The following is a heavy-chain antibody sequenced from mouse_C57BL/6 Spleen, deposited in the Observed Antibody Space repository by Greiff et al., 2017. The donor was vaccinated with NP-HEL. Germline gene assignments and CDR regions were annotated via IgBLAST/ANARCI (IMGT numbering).Heavy chain of an antibody. Sequence: LVESGAELVRPGTSVKVSCKASGYAFTNYLIEWVKQRPGQGLEWIGVINPGSGGTNYNEKFKGKATLTADKSSSTAYMQLSSLTSEDSAVYFCAGRGYDNFDYWGQGTTLTVSS. D-gene: IGHD2-2*01. V-gene: IGHV1-54*01. CDR3: AGRGYDNFDY. CDR2: INPGSGGT. J-gene: IGHJ2*01. CDR1: GYAFTNYL.